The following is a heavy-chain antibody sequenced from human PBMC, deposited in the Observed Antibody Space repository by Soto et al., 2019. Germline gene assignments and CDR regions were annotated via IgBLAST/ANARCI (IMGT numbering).Heavy chain of an antibody. V-gene: IGHV4-39*01. Sequence: PSETLSLTCTVSGGSISSSSYYWGWIRQPPGKGLEWIGSIYYSGSTYYNPSLKSRVTISVDTSKNQFSLKLSSVTAADTAVYYCPRRQRSGIAARSGFFDYWGQGTLVTVSS. J-gene: IGHJ4*02. D-gene: IGHD6-6*01. CDR1: GGSISSSSYY. CDR3: PRRQRSGIAARSGFFDY. CDR2: IYYSGST.